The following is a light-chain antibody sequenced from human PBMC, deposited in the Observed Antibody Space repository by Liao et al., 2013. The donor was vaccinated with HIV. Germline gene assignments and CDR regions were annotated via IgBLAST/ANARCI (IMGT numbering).Light chain of an antibody. V-gene: IGLV3-21*01. CDR1: NIGSKS. Sequence: SFVLTQPPSVSVAPGKTASITCGGSNIGSKSVHWYQQKPGQAPVLVIYYSSDRPSGIPERFSGSNSGNTATLTISRVEAGDEADYYCQVWDSISDHHVFGIGTKVTVL. CDR3: QVWDSISDHHV. J-gene: IGLJ1*01. CDR2: YSS.